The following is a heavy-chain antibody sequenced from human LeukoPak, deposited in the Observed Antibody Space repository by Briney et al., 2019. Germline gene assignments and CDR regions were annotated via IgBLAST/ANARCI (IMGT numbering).Heavy chain of an antibody. CDR1: GYTFTGYY. D-gene: IGHD3-16*02. J-gene: IGHJ5*02. CDR2: INPNSGGT. CDR3: ARVDYDYVWGSYRSRNWFDP. Sequence: GASVKVSCKASGYTFTGYYMHWVRQAPGQGLEWMGWINPNSGGTNYAQKFQGRVTMTRDTSISTAYMELSRLRSDDTAVYYCARVDYDYVWGSYRSRNWFDPWGQGTLVTVSS. V-gene: IGHV1-2*02.